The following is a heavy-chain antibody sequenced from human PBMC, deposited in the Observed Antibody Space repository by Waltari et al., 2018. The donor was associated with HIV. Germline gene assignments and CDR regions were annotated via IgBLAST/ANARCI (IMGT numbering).Heavy chain of an antibody. V-gene: IGHV3-48*03. CDR2: ISSGGTTI. J-gene: IGHJ4*02. D-gene: IGHD3-10*01. CDR1: GFTFISYE. Sequence: EVQLVESGGGLVQAGGSLIIAFSGAGFTFISYEFNWVPPAPGKGLEGVAYISSGGTTITYACSVKGRFTISRDNAKNSLYLQMNSLRAEDTAVYYCASQFGYFDYWGQGTLVTVSS. CDR3: ASQFGYFDY.